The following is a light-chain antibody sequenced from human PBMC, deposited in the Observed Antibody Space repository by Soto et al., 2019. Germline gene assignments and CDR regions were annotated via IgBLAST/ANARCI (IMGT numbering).Light chain of an antibody. CDR1: QSISSW. J-gene: IGKJ1*01. V-gene: IGKV1-5*03. CDR3: QQCNSYPPT. CDR2: KAS. Sequence: DIQMTQSPSTLSASVGDRVTITCRASQSISSWLAGYQQKPGKAPKVLIYKASNLQSGVPARFSGSGSGTDFTLTISSLQPDDFATYYCQQCNSYPPTFGQGTTVDIK.